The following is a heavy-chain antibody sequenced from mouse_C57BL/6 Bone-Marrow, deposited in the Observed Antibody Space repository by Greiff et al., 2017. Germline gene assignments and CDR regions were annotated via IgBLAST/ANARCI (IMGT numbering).Heavy chain of an antibody. CDR2: IYPRDGST. CDR3: ARLEFDGSSGDWYFDV. CDR1: GYTFTSYD. Sequence: VQGVESVPELVKPGASVKLSCKASGYTFTSYDINWVKQRPGQGLEWIGWIYPRDGSTKYNEKFKGKATLTVDTSSSTAYMELHSLTSEDSAVYFCARLEFDGSSGDWYFDVWGTGTTVTVSS. J-gene: IGHJ1*03. V-gene: IGHV1-85*01. D-gene: IGHD1-1*01.